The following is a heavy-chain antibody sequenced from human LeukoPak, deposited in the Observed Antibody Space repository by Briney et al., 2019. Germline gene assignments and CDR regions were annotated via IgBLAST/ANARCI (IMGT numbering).Heavy chain of an antibody. J-gene: IGHJ6*02. Sequence: ASVKVSCKASGGTFSSYAISWVRQVLGQGLEWMGGIIPIFGTANYAQKFQGRVTITADESTSTAYMELSSLRSEDTAVYYCARAGGYCSSTSCSRWGYGMDVWGQGTTVTVSS. CDR3: ARAGGYCSSTSCSRWGYGMDV. V-gene: IGHV1-69*13. CDR1: GGTFSSYA. CDR2: IIPIFGTA. D-gene: IGHD2-2*01.